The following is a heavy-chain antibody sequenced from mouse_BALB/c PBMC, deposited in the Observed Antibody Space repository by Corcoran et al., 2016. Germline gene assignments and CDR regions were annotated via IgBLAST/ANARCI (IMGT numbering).Heavy chain of an antibody. V-gene: IGHV1-62-2*01. J-gene: IGHJ3*01. Sequence: VQLQQSGAELVKLGASVKLSCKASGYTFTEYTIHWVKQRSGQGLEWIGWFYPRSNTIKYNEKFKDKATLTADKSSRTVYMELSRLTSEDSAVYFCARHADSRDGGFVYWGQGTLVTVSA. CDR2: FYPRSNTI. D-gene: IGHD3-3*01. CDR1: GYTFTEYT. CDR3: ARHADSRDGGFVY.